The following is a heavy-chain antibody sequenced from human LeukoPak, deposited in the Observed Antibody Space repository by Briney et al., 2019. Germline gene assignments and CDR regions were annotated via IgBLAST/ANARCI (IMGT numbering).Heavy chain of an antibody. V-gene: IGHV1-3*01. CDR1: GYTFTSYA. J-gene: IGHJ4*02. CDR3: ARSLPYSSSYGY. CDR2: INAGNGNT. Sequence: RASVKVSCKASGYTFTSYAMHWVRQAPGQRLEWMGWINAGNGNTKYSQKFQGRVTITRDTSASTAYMELSSLRSEDTAVYYCARSLPYSSSYGYWGQGTLVTVSS. D-gene: IGHD6-6*01.